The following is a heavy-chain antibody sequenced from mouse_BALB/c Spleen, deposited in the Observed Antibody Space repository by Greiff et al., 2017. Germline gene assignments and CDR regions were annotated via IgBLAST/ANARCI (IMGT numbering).Heavy chain of an antibody. D-gene: IGHD6-1*01. V-gene: IGHV1-63*02. J-gene: IGHJ4*01. CDR1: GYTFTNYW. CDR3: ARSWQGYAMDY. Sequence: QVQLQQSGAELVRPGPSVKISCKASGYTFTNYWLGWVKQRPGHGLEWIGDIYPGGGYTNYNEKFKGKATLTADTSSSTAYMQLSSLTSEDSAVYFCARSWQGYAMDYWGQGTSVTVSS. CDR2: IYPGGGYT.